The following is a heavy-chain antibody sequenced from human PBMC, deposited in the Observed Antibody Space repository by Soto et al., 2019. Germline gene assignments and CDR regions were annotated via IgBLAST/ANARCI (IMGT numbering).Heavy chain of an antibody. V-gene: IGHV3-21*01. Sequence: PGGSLRLSCAASGFSFSNYNMNWVRQAPGKGLGWVSCISGPSSYMYYADSVKGRFTISRDNTKNSLFLEMNSLRAEDTAVYYCAREPYYGAGSYAWFDPWGQGTLVTVYS. CDR1: GFSFSNYN. CDR2: ISGPSSYM. CDR3: AREPYYGAGSYAWFDP. J-gene: IGHJ5*02. D-gene: IGHD3-10*01.